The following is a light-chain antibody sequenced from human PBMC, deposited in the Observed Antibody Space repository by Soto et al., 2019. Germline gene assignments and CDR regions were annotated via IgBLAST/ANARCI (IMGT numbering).Light chain of an antibody. J-gene: IGKJ1*01. CDR3: QHHKNLWT. CDR2: QAS. V-gene: IGKV1-5*03. CDR1: QSISNL. Sequence: DIQMTQSPSTLSASVGDRVSITCRASQSISNLLAWYQQKPGKAPQLLIYQASTLGSGVPSRFSGSGSGTDFTLTISSLQSDDFAPYYCQHHKNLWTFGQGTKVEI.